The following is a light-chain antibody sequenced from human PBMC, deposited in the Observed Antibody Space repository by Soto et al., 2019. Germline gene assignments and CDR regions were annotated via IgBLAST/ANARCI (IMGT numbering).Light chain of an antibody. CDR3: QQYNSYPWT. Sequence: DIQMTQSPSTLSASVGDRVIITCRASQTISSWLAWYQQKPGKAPKLLIYKASSLESGVPSRFSGSGSGTEFTLTISSLQHDDFATYYCQQYNSYPWTFGQGTKVDSK. J-gene: IGKJ1*01. CDR1: QTISSW. V-gene: IGKV1-5*03. CDR2: KAS.